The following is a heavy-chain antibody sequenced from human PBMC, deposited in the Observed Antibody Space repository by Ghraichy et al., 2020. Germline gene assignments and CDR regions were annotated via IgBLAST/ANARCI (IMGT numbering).Heavy chain of an antibody. V-gene: IGHV4-39*01. CDR3: ARRDYYYYYMDV. Sequence: SETLTLTCTVSGGSISSSSYYWGWIRQPPGKGLEWIGSIYYSGSTYYNPSLKSRVTISVDTSKNQFSLKLSSVTAADTAVYYCARRDYYYYYMDVWGKGTTVTVSS. J-gene: IGHJ6*03. CDR2: IYYSGST. CDR1: GGSISSSSYY.